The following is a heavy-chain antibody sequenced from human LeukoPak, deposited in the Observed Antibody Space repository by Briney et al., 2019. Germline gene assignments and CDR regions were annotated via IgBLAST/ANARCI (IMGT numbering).Heavy chain of an antibody. J-gene: IGHJ5*02. CDR2: ILLIFGTT. CDR1: GGTFSNYA. V-gene: IGHV1-69*06. D-gene: IGHD2-15*01. Sequence: SVKVSCKASGGTFSNYAFSWVRQAPEQGLEWMGRILLIFGTTNYAQNFQGRVTITADKYTSTVYMELRSLRSEDTAVYYCARDGRGGRENWFDPWGQGTLVTVSS. CDR3: ARDGRGGRENWFDP.